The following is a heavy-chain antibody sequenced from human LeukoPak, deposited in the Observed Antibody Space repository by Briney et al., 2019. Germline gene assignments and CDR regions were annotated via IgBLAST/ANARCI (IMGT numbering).Heavy chain of an antibody. Sequence: PSETLSLTCTVSGGSISSSSYYWGWIRQPPGKGLEWIGSIYYSGSTYYNPSLKSRVTISVDTSKNQFSLKLSSVTAADTAVYYCARQCSSTSCPDGAFDIWGQGTMVTVSS. CDR3: ARQCSSTSCPDGAFDI. D-gene: IGHD2-2*01. CDR1: GGSISSSSYY. J-gene: IGHJ3*02. V-gene: IGHV4-39*01. CDR2: IYYSGST.